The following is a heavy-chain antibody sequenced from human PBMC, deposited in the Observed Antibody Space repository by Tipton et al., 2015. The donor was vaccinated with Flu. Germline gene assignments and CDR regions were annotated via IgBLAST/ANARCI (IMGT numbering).Heavy chain of an antibody. CDR2: IRSKAYGGTT. CDR1: GFTFGDYA. D-gene: IGHD3-10*01. CDR3: TRDDPEMVRGTNSTPYYFDY. V-gene: IGHV3-49*04. J-gene: IGHJ4*02. Sequence: SLRLSCTASGFTFGDYAMSWVRQAPGKGLEWVGFIRSKAYGGTTEYAASVKGRFTIPRDDSKSIAYLQMNSLKTEDTAVYYCTRDDPEMVRGTNSTPYYFDYWGQGTLVTVSS.